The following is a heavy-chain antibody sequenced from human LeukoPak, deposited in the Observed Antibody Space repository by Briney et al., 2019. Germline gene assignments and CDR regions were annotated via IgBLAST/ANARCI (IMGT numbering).Heavy chain of an antibody. CDR3: ARDPSYGDYYFDY. Sequence: PGGSLRLSCAASGFTFSTYSMNWVRQAPGKGLEWVSSITSSSSYIYYADSLKGRFTISRDNAKNSLYLQMNGLRAEDTAVYYCARDPSYGDYYFDYWGQGTLVTVSS. V-gene: IGHV3-21*01. D-gene: IGHD4-17*01. CDR2: ITSSSSYI. CDR1: GFTFSTYS. J-gene: IGHJ4*02.